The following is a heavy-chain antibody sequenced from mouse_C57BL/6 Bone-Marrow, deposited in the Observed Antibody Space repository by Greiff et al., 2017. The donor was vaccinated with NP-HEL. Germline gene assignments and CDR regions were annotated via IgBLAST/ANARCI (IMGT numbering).Heavy chain of an antibody. CDR3: ARDPRYFDV. V-gene: IGHV5-4*01. CDR2: ISDGGSYT. J-gene: IGHJ1*03. CDR1: GFTFSSYA. Sequence: EVQLVESGGGLVKPGGSLKLSCAASGFTFSSYAMSWVRQTPEKRLEWVATISDGGSYTYYPDNVKGRFTISRDNAKNNLYLQMSHLKSEDTAMYYCARDPRYFDVWGTGTTVTVSS.